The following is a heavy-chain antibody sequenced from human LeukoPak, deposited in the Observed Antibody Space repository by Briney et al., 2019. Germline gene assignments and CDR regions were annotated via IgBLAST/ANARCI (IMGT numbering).Heavy chain of an antibody. CDR1: GFSVSNNY. CDR2: IYSGGNA. CDR3: ARGQTARD. J-gene: IGHJ4*02. Sequence: GGSLRLSCAASGFSVSNNYLSWVRRAPGKGLEWVSVIYSGGNAYYADYVKGRFTMSRDNSKNTAYLQMESLRPEDTSIYYCARGQTARDWGQGTQVTVSS. D-gene: IGHD6-6*01. V-gene: IGHV3-66*02.